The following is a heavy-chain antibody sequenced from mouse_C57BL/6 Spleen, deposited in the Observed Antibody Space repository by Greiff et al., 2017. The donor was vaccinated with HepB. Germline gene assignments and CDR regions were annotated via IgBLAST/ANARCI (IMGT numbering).Heavy chain of an antibody. V-gene: IGHV1-82*01. Sequence: QVQLQQSGPELVKPGASVKISCKASGYAFSSSWMNWVKQRPGKGLEWIGRIYPGDGDTNYNGKFKGKATLTADKSSSTAYMQLSSLTSEDSAVYFCAREAHTVYAMDYWGQGTSVTVSS. J-gene: IGHJ4*01. CDR2: IYPGDGDT. CDR3: AREAHTVYAMDY. CDR1: GYAFSSSW. D-gene: IGHD5-1-1*01.